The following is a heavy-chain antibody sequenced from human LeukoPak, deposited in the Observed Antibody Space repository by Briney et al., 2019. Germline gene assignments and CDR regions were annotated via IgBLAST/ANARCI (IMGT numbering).Heavy chain of an antibody. Sequence: PGGSLRLSCAASGFTLSSYWMSWVRQAPGKGLEWVSVIYSGSNTYYADYVKGRFTISRVNSNNMLYLQMNSLRADDTAVYYCARGNWNYPFDYWGQGTLVTVSS. D-gene: IGHD1-7*01. CDR1: GFTLSSYW. V-gene: IGHV3-53*01. J-gene: IGHJ4*02. CDR3: ARGNWNYPFDY. CDR2: IYSGSNT.